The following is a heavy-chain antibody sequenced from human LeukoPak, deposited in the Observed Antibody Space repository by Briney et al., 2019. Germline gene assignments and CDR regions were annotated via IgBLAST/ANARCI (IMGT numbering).Heavy chain of an antibody. CDR2: ISYDGSNK. J-gene: IGHJ6*04. Sequence: GGSLRLSCAASGFTFSNYSMHWVRQAPGKGLEWVAVISYDGSNKYYADSVKGRFTISRDNSKNTLYLQMNSLRAEDTAVYYCARDRGSTSSYGMDVWGKGTTVTVSS. CDR1: GFTFSNYS. CDR3: ARDRGSTSSYGMDV. D-gene: IGHD2-2*01. V-gene: IGHV3-30*04.